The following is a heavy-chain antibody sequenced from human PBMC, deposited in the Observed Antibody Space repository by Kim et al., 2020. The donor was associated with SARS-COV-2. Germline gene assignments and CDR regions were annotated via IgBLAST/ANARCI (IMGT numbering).Heavy chain of an antibody. V-gene: IGHV3-64D*09. CDR3: VKDDYGDNDY. Sequence: STSYADSGKGRFTISRDNSKNTLYLQMSSLRAEDTAVYYCVKDDYGDNDYWGQGTLVTVSS. D-gene: IGHD4-17*01. CDR2: ST. J-gene: IGHJ4*02.